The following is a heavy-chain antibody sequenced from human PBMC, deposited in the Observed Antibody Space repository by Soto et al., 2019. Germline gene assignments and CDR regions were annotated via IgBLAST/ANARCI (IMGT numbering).Heavy chain of an antibody. V-gene: IGHV4-30-4*01. J-gene: IGHJ4*02. D-gene: IGHD3-22*01. CDR3: ARAIYYYDSSGYYYFDY. CDR1: GGSISSGDYY. CDR2: IYYSGST. Sequence: KASETLSLTCTVSGGSISSGDYYWSWIRQPPGKGLEWIGYIYYSGSTYYNPSLKSRVTISVDTSKNQFSLKLSSVTAADTAVYYCARAIYYYDSSGYYYFDYWGQGTLVTVSS.